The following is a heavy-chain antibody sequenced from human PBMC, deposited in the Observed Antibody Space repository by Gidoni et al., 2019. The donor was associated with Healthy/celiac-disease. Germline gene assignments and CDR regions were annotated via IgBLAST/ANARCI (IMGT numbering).Heavy chain of an antibody. D-gene: IGHD1-26*01. CDR3: ARGPDPNSGSFTFDY. J-gene: IGHJ4*02. CDR1: GGSFGGYY. Sequence: QVQLQQWGAGLLKPSETLSLTCAVYGGSFGGYYRSWIRQPPGKGLEWIGEIHHSGSTNYNPSLKSRVTISVDTSKNQFSLKLSSVTAADTAVYYCARGPDPNSGSFTFDYWGQGTLVTVSS. V-gene: IGHV4-34*01. CDR2: IHHSGST.